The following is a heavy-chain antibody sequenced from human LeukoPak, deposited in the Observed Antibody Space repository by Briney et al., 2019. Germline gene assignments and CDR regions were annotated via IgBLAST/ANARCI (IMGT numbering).Heavy chain of an antibody. CDR3: ASEYDFCSGLDY. V-gene: IGHV4-61*02. CDR1: GGSISSGSYY. D-gene: IGHD3-3*01. Sequence: SQTLSLTCTVSGGSISSGSYYWSWIRQPAGKVLEWIGRIYTSGSTNYNPSLKSRVTISVDTSKNQFSLKLSSVTAADTAVYYCASEYDFCSGLDYWGQGTLVTVSS. CDR2: IYTSGST. J-gene: IGHJ4*02.